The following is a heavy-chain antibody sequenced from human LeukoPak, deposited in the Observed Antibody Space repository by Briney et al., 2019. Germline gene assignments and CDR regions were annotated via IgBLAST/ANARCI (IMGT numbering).Heavy chain of an antibody. Sequence: GGSLRLSCAASGFSFSSYWMHWVRQVPGKGLVWVSRANSDGSNTTYADSVRGRFTISRDNAKNALFLQMNSLRVEDTAVYYCARGNYYGMDVWGQGTTVTVSS. CDR3: ARGNYYGMDV. CDR1: GFSFSSYW. V-gene: IGHV3-74*01. CDR2: ANSDGSNT. J-gene: IGHJ6*02.